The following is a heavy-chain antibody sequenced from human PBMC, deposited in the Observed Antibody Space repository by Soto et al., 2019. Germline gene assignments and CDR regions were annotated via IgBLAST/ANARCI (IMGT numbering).Heavy chain of an antibody. CDR3: ARDDRVRSSGYFRLGIDY. D-gene: IGHD3-22*01. CDR2: ISYDGSNK. V-gene: IGHV3-30-3*01. J-gene: IGHJ4*02. CDR1: GFTFSSYA. Sequence: QVPLVESGGGVVQPGRSLRLSCAASGFTFSSYAMHWVRQAPGKGLEWVAVISYDGSNKYYADSVKGRFTISRDNSKNTLYLQMNSLRAEDTAVYYCARDDRVRSSGYFRLGIDYWGQGTLVTVSS.